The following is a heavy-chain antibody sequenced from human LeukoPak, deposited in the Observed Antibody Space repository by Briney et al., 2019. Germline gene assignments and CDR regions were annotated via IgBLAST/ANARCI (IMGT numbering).Heavy chain of an antibody. CDR2: ILYDGCNK. D-gene: IGHD3-22*01. Sequence: QSGSSVRLFCAATGFACSSYGMHGVRHAPGKAVEWVGVILYDGCNKYYADSVKGRFTISRDNSKNTLYLQMNSLRAEDTAVYYCAKDWDYYDSVDYWGQGTLVTVSS. CDR1: GFACSSYG. J-gene: IGHJ4*02. V-gene: IGHV3-30*18. CDR3: AKDWDYYDSVDY.